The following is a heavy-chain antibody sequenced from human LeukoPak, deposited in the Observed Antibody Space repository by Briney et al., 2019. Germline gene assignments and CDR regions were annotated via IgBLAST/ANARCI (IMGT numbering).Heavy chain of an antibody. Sequence: GGSLRLSCAASGFTFSSYSMNWVRQAPGKGLEWVSSISSSSSYIYYADSVKGRFTISRDNAKNSLYLQMNSLRAEDTAVYYCARDLRWYYYGSGSSWGYYYYYYMDVWGKGTTVTVSS. J-gene: IGHJ6*03. D-gene: IGHD3-10*01. V-gene: IGHV3-21*01. CDR2: ISSSSSYI. CDR3: ARDLRWYYYGSGSSWGYYYYYYMDV. CDR1: GFTFSSYS.